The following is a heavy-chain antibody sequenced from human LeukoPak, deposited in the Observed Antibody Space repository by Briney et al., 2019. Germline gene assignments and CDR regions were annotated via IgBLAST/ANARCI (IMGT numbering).Heavy chain of an antibody. CDR3: ARRNSVITFEECAFDI. J-gene: IGHJ3*02. CDR1: GGSISSSSYY. CDR2: IYYSGST. Sequence: SETLSPTCTVSGGSISSSSYYWGWIRQPPGKGLEWIGSIYYSGSTYYNPSLKSRVTISVDTSKNQFSLKLSSVTAADTAVYYCARRNSVITFEECAFDIWGQGTMVTVSS. D-gene: IGHD3-16*01. V-gene: IGHV4-39*01.